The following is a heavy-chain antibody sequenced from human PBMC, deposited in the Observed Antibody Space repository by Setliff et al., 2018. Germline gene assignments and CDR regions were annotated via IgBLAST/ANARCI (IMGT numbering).Heavy chain of an antibody. V-gene: IGHV1-8*02. Sequence: ASVKVSCKASGYTFTSYDINWVRQATGQGLEWMGWMNPNSGNTGYAQKFQGRVTMTRNTSISTAYMELSSLRSGDTAVYYCAMGYSYGYKFTPGPFDIWGQGTMVTVSS. CDR3: AMGYSYGYKFTPGPFDI. CDR2: MNPNSGNT. CDR1: GYTFTSYD. D-gene: IGHD5-18*01. J-gene: IGHJ3*02.